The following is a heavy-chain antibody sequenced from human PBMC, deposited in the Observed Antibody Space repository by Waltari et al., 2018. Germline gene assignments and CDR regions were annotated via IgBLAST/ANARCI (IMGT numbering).Heavy chain of an antibody. V-gene: IGHV4-61*02. J-gene: IGHJ4*02. CDR2: IYTSGST. CDR3: ARASTLYYYDSSGYYHDY. CDR1: GGSIRSGSYY. Sequence: QVQLQESGPGLVKPSQTLSLTCTVSGGSIRSGSYYWSWIRQPAGKGLEWIGRIYTSGSTNYNPSLKSRVTISVDTSKNQFSLKLSSVTAADTAVYYCARASTLYYYDSSGYYHDYWGQGTLVTVSS. D-gene: IGHD3-22*01.